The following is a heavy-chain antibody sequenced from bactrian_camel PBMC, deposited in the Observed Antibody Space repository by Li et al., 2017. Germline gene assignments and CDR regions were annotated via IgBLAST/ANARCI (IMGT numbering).Heavy chain of an antibody. D-gene: IGHD2*01. Sequence: EVQLVESGGGLVQPGGSLRLSCAASGFTFSSYAMSWVRQAPGKGLEWVSAINSGAGSTYYADSVKGRFTISQDNAKTTVSLQMNSLKSEDTAVYYCAADRADFMILLASGTWSECETIRRSLGAWGQGTQVTVS. CDR3: AADRADFMILLASGTWSECETIRRSLGA. J-gene: IGHJ4*01. CDR1: GFTFSSYA. CDR2: INSGAGST. V-gene: IGHV3S40*01.